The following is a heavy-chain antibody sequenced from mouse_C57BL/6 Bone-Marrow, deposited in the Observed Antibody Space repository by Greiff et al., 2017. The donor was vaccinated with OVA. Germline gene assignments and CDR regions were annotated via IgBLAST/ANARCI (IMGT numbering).Heavy chain of an antibody. D-gene: IGHD2-10*01. V-gene: IGHV1-81*01. Sequence: VQLQQSGAELARPGASVKLSCKASGYTFTSYGISWVKQRTGQGLEWIGEIYPRSGNTYYNEKFKGKATLTADKSSSTAYMELRSLTSEDSAVYFCASSYYGNPYAMDYWGQGTSVTVSS. CDR3: ASSYYGNPYAMDY. CDR2: IYPRSGNT. J-gene: IGHJ4*01. CDR1: GYTFTSYG.